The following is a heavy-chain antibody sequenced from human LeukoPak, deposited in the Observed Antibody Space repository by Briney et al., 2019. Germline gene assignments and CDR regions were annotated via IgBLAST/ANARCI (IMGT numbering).Heavy chain of an antibody. J-gene: IGHJ4*02. CDR2: INHSGST. D-gene: IGHD5-12*01. CDR3: ARGYYIVATTFDY. CDR1: GGSFSGYY. V-gene: IGHV4-34*01. Sequence: TSETLSLTCAVYGGSFSGYYWSWIRQPPGKGLEWIGEINHSGSTNYNPSLKSRVTISVDTSKPQFSLKLSSVTAADTAVYYCARGYYIVATTFDYWGQGTLVTVSS.